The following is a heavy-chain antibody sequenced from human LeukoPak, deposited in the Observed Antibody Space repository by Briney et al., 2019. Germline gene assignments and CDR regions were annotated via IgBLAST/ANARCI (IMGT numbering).Heavy chain of an antibody. D-gene: IGHD3-10*01. CDR1: GGSISSYY. CDR3: ARDVPPRSGSYISPGNYYGMDV. J-gene: IGHJ6*02. CDR2: IYYSGSA. Sequence: SETLSVTCTVSGGSISSYYWSWIRQPPGKGVEWIGYIYYSGSANYNPSLKSRVTISVDTSKNQFSLKLSSVTAADTAVYYCARDVPPRSGSYISPGNYYGMDVWGQGTTVTVSS. V-gene: IGHV4-59*01.